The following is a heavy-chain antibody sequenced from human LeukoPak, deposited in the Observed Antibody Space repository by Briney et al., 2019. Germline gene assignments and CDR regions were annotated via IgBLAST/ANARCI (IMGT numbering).Heavy chain of an antibody. CDR2: INPNSGGT. V-gene: IGHV1-2*02. Sequence: ASVKVSCKASGYTITGYYMHWVRQAPGQGLEWMGWINPNSGGTNYAQKFQGRVTMTRDTSISTAYMELSRLRSDDTAVYYCARDSKKAQYYYDSSGYSFDYWGQGTLVTVSS. D-gene: IGHD3-22*01. CDR1: GYTITGYY. J-gene: IGHJ4*02. CDR3: ARDSKKAQYYYDSSGYSFDY.